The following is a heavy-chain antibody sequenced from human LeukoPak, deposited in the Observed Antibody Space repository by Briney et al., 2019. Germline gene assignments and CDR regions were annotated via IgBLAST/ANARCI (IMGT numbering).Heavy chain of an antibody. J-gene: IGHJ5*02. CDR2: IRSSSET. CDR3: ARDAGNSGYGCDL. V-gene: IGHV3-48*01. D-gene: IGHD5-12*01. CDR1: GFIFSQYS. Sequence: GGSLRLSRAASGFIFSQYSMNGFRQAPGKGREWVSHIRSSSETFYADSVKGRFTISRDNARNSLYLQMNNLRGEDTAIYYCARDAGNSGYGCDLWGQGTLVTVSS.